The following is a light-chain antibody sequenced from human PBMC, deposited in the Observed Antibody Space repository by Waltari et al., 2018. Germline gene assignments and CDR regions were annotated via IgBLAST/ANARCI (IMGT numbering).Light chain of an antibody. CDR1: NRDVGASNY. V-gene: IGLV2-8*01. J-gene: IGLJ3*02. CDR2: GVN. CDR3: CSYTGSNNWV. Sequence: QSALTQPVSVSASPGQSITISCSGTNRDVGASNYVSWYQQHPGKVPQVMIYGVNKRPSGVPDRFSGSKSGNTASLTVSGLQAEDEADYYCCSYTGSNNWVFGGGTKLTVL.